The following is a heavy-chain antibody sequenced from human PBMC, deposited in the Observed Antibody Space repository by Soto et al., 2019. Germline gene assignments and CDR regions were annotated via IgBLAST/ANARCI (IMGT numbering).Heavy chain of an antibody. V-gene: IGHV4-59*01. D-gene: IGHD6-13*01. CDR2: IYDTGISGYTPST. Sequence: SETLSLTCAVYGGSFSAYHWSWIRRPPGKGLEWIAYIYDTGISGYTPSTSYNPSLKSRVTISVDTSKNQFSLKLSSVTAADTAVYYCARDRGQQLMYYYYGMDVWGQGTTVTVSS. J-gene: IGHJ6*02. CDR3: ARDRGQQLMYYYYGMDV. CDR1: GGSFSAYH.